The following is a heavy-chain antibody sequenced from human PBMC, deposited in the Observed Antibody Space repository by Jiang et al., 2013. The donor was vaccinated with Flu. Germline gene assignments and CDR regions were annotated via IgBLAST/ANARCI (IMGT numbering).Heavy chain of an antibody. Sequence: SVSSNSAAWNWIRQSPSRGLEWLGRTYYRSKWYNDYAVSVKSRITINPDTSKNQFSLQLNSVTPEDTAVYYCARVVAVAGCFDYWGQGTLVTVSS. CDR3: ARVVAVAGCFDY. CDR1: SVSSNSAA. V-gene: IGHV6-1*01. CDR2: TYYRSKWYN. D-gene: IGHD6-19*01. J-gene: IGHJ4*02.